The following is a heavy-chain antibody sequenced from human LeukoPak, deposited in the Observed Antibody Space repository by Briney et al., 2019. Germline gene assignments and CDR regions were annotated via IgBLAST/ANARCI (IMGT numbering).Heavy chain of an antibody. CDR1: GYSISSGYY. CDR3: ARDRPPTYYYGSGIPD. Sequence: PSETLSLTCTVSGYSISSGYYWGWIRPPPGKGLEWIGSIYYSGSTYYNPSLKSRVTISVDTSKNQFSLKLSSVTAADTAVYYCARDRPPTYYYGSGIPDWGQGTMVTVSS. J-gene: IGHJ3*01. V-gene: IGHV4-38-2*02. D-gene: IGHD3-10*01. CDR2: IYYSGST.